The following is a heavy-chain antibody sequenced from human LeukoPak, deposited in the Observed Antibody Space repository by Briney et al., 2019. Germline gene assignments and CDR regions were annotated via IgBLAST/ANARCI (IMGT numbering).Heavy chain of an antibody. CDR2: IYYSGST. V-gene: IGHV4-59*08. J-gene: IGHJ4*02. CDR3: ARLHPGIAVAGPVDY. CDR1: GGSISSYY. D-gene: IGHD6-19*01. Sequence: SETLSLTCTVSGGSISSYYWSWIRQPPGKGLEWIGYIYYSGSTNYNPPLKSRVTISVDTSKNQFSLKLSSVTAADTAVYYCARLHPGIAVAGPVDYWGQGTLVTVSS.